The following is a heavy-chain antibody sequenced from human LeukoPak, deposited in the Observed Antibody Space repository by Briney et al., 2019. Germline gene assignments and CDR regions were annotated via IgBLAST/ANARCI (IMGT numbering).Heavy chain of an antibody. J-gene: IGHJ4*02. D-gene: IGHD1-26*01. CDR2: ISYDGSNK. Sequence: GSLRLSCAASGLTFSSYVMHWARQAPGKGLEWVALISYDGSNKYYADSVKGRFTISRDNSKNTLYLQMNSLRGEDTAVYYCTRGLGGYHPHFDYWGQGTLVTVSS. V-gene: IGHV3-30-3*01. CDR3: TRGLGGYHPHFDY. CDR1: GLTFSSYV.